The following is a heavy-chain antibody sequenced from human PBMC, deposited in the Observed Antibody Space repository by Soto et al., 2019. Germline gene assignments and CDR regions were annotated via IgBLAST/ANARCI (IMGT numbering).Heavy chain of an antibody. CDR2: TYYRSKWYY. V-gene: IGHV6-1*01. J-gene: IGHJ6*02. D-gene: IGHD3-10*01. CDR1: GYSVTGNTAG. CDR3: ASGMLVRGAYHVDV. Sequence: SQTLSLPCVISGYSVTGNTAGWNWISQSPSRGLEWLGRTYYRSKWYYDYAGSVKGRMTINPDTSRNQFSLQLNSVSPEDTAVYYCASGMLVRGAYHVDVWGQGTTVTVSS.